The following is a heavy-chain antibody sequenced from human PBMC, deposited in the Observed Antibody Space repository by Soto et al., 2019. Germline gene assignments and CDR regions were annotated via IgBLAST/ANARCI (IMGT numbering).Heavy chain of an antibody. Sequence: SETLSLTCAVSGGSISSGGYSWSWIRRSPGKGLEWIGYIYQSGSTYYNPSLKSRVTISVDRSRNQFSLKLSSVTAADTAVYFCATQSYSNSGAYYYCAMDVWGQGTTVTVSS. CDR1: GGSISSGGYS. CDR2: IYQSGST. V-gene: IGHV4-30-2*06. CDR3: ATQSYSNSGAYYYCAMDV. J-gene: IGHJ6*02. D-gene: IGHD4-4*01.